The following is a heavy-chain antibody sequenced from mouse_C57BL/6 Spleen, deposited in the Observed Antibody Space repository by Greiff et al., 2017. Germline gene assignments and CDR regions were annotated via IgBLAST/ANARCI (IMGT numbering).Heavy chain of an antibody. CDR2: IDPETGGT. J-gene: IGHJ2*01. V-gene: IGHV1-15*01. CDR1: GYTFTDYE. D-gene: IGHD3-2*02. Sequence: QVQLQQSGAELVRPGASVTLSCKASGYTFTDYEMHWVKQTPVHGLEWIGAIDPETGGTAYNQKFKGKAILTADKSSSTAYMELRSLTSEDSASYYCTRRDSSGLDYWGQGTTLTVSS. CDR3: TRRDSSGLDY.